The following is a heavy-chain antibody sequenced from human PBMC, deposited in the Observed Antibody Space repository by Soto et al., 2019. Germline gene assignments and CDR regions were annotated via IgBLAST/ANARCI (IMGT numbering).Heavy chain of an antibody. D-gene: IGHD6-13*01. V-gene: IGHV4-39*02. CDR2: IYYSGST. J-gene: IGHJ4*02. CDR3: AREYESSPTD. Sequence: SETLSLTCTVSGGSISPSSYHWAWIRQPPGKGLEWIASIYYSGSTYYNPSLKSRATISVDTSKNQFSLKLTSVTAADTAVYYCAREYESSPTDWGQGTLVTVSS. CDR1: GGSISPSSYH.